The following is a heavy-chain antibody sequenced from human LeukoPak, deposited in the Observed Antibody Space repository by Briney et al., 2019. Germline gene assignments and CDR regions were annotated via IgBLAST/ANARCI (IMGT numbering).Heavy chain of an antibody. J-gene: IGHJ4*02. CDR1: GYRFTSYW. V-gene: IGHV5-10-1*01. CDR3: ATHASSGYPFYY. CDR2: IDPSDSYT. D-gene: IGHD3-22*01. Sequence: GGALLISCKGSGYRFTSYWISGVRQMPGKGLEWMGRIDPSDSYTNYSPSFQGHITISAHKSFSSAYLQGSSLKASDTAIYYCATHASSGYPFYYWGPGTLVTVSS.